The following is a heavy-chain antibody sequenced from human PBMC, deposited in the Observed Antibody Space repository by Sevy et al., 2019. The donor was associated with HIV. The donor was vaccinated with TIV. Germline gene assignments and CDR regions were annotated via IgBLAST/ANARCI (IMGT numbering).Heavy chain of an antibody. Sequence: SETLSLTCTVSGGSVSSRSYYWSWIRQPPGKGLEWIGYIHYSGSTDYNPSLKSRVTISVDTSKNQFSLKLSSVTAADTAVYYCARVSTMVQVVTYYFDYWGQGTLVTVSS. J-gene: IGHJ4*02. V-gene: IGHV4-61*01. CDR2: IHYSGST. D-gene: IGHD3-10*01. CDR3: ARVSTMVQVVTYYFDY. CDR1: GGSVSSRSYY.